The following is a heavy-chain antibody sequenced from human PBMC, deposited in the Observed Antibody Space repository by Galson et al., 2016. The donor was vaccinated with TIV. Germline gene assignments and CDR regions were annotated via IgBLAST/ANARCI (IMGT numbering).Heavy chain of an antibody. D-gene: IGHD3-22*01. Sequence: QSGAEVKKPGESLKISCKASGYRFTNHWIGWVRQMPGKGLEWMGVIYTGDSDTRYSPSFQGQVTISADKSSSTAHLQWSSLKASDTAMYYCARLEGYDDSASDYWGQGTLVTVSS. CDR1: GYRFTNHW. J-gene: IGHJ4*02. CDR3: ARLEGYDDSASDY. CDR2: IYTGDSDT. V-gene: IGHV5-51*01.